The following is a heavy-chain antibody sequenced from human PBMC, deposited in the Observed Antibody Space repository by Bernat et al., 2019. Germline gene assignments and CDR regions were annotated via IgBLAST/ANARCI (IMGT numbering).Heavy chain of an antibody. D-gene: IGHD2-2*01. CDR2: IKQDGSEK. CDR3: ASEEYQLLSYFDY. Sequence: EVQLVESGGGLVQPGGSLRLSCAASGFTFSSYWMSWVRQAPGKGLEWVANIKQDGSEKYYVGSVKGRFTISRDNAKNSLYLQMNSLRAEDTAVYYCASEEYQLLSYFDYWGQGTLVTVSS. V-gene: IGHV3-7*03. J-gene: IGHJ4*02. CDR1: GFTFSSYW.